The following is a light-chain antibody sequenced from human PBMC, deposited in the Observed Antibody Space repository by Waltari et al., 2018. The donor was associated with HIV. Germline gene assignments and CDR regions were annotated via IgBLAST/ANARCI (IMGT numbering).Light chain of an antibody. V-gene: IGLV1-40*01. CDR3: QSYDSSLSGYV. CDR1: SSNIGAGYD. J-gene: IGLJ1*01. Sequence: QSVLTQPPSVSGAPGQRVTISCTGSSSNIGAGYDVHWYQQLPGTAPKLLIYGNNNRPSGVPDGVSGSKSGTSASLAVTGLQAEDEADYYCQSYDSSLSGYVFGTGTKVTVL. CDR2: GNN.